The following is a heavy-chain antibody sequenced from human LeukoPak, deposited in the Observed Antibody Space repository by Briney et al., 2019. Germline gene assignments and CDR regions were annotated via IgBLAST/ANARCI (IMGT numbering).Heavy chain of an antibody. CDR1: GYTFRISG. Sequence: ASVKVSCKTSGYTFRISGMSWVRQAPGQGLERMGWISGYNGNTKYAQTVRDRVTMTTDTSTNTVYMGLRSLKPDDTAVYYCARDSPGGDRHPTGYFDFWGQGSLVIVSS. V-gene: IGHV1-18*01. CDR3: ARDSPGGDRHPTGYFDF. D-gene: IGHD1-1*01. J-gene: IGHJ4*02. CDR2: ISGYNGNT.